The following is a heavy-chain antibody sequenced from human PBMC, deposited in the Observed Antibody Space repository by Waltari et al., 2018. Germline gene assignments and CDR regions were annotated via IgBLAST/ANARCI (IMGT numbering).Heavy chain of an antibody. Sequence: QLQLQESGPGLVQPSETLSLPGPFTGGYLRSHNPWLGWGRQPPGKGLESIGYVFYSGMTYYNPSLRSRVTISVDTSKNQVSLKLNSVTAADTAMYYCARSTVMGATRWLDPWGQGTRVTVSS. CDR1: GGYLRSHNPW. V-gene: IGHV4-39*01. CDR3: ARSTVMGATRWLDP. D-gene: IGHD1-26*01. J-gene: IGHJ5*01. CDR2: VFYSGMT.